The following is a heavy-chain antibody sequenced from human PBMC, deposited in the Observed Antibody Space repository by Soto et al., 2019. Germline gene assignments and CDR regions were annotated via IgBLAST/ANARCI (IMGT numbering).Heavy chain of an antibody. D-gene: IGHD3-10*01. CDR1: GYTFTSYD. CDR3: ARAITMVRGVILNY. J-gene: IGHJ4*02. V-gene: IGHV1-8*01. CDR2: MNPNSGNT. Sequence: SCKASGYTFTSYDINWVRQATGQGLEWMGWMNPNSGNTGYAQKFQGRVTMTRNTSISTAYMELSSLRSEDTAVYYCARAITMVRGVILNYWGQGTLVTVSS.